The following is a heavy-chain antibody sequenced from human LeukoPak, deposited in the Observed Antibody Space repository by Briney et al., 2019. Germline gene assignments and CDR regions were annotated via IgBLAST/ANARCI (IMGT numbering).Heavy chain of an antibody. CDR3: AKDYYGSGTNWFDP. Sequence: GGSLRLSCAASGFTFSSYGMSWVRQAPGKGLEWVSAISGSGGSTYYADSVKGRFTISRDNSKNTLYLQMNSLRAEDTAVYYCAKDYYGSGTNWFDPWGQGTLVTVSS. V-gene: IGHV3-23*01. D-gene: IGHD3-10*01. CDR1: GFTFSSYG. J-gene: IGHJ5*02. CDR2: ISGSGGST.